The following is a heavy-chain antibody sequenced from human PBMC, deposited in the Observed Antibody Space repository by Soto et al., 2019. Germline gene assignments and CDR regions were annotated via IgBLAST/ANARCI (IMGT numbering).Heavy chain of an antibody. V-gene: IGHV4-30-4*01. CDR1: GGSISTDDHF. Sequence: PSETLSLTCTVSGGSISTDDHFWSWIRQPPGKGLEWIGYIYHSGSTHYNPSLKSRLFISLDTSKNQFSLQLTSVTAADTAVYYCATVCSRLNIDYWGQGTLVTVSS. J-gene: IGHJ4*02. D-gene: IGHD6-13*01. CDR2: IYHSGST. CDR3: ATVCSRLNIDY.